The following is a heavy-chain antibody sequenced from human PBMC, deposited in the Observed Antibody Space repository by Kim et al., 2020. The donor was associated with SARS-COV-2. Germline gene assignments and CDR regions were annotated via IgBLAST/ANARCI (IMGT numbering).Heavy chain of an antibody. J-gene: IGHJ4*02. CDR1: GGSISSSTYY. CDR2: VYYSDST. D-gene: IGHD2-2*02. CDR3: ARHAPNTSNRPFDY. V-gene: IGHV4-39*01. Sequence: SETLSLTCTVSGGSISSSTYYWGWIRQPPGKGLQWIGSVYYSDSTHYNPSLKSRVPISVDTSKNQFSLILSSVTAADTAVFYCARHAPNTSNRPFDYWGQGTLVTVSS.